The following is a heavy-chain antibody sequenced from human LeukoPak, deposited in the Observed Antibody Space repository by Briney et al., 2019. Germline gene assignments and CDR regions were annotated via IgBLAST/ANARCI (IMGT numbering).Heavy chain of an antibody. J-gene: IGHJ4*02. Sequence: GGSLRLSCAASGFTFSSYAMSWVRQAPGKGLEWVSAISGSGGSTYFADSVKGRFTISRDNSKNTLYLQMNSLRAEDTAVYYCAKDHHPGMRNYFDYWGQGTLVTVSS. CDR3: AKDHHPGMRNYFDY. V-gene: IGHV3-23*01. CDR2: ISGSGGST. CDR1: GFTFSSYA.